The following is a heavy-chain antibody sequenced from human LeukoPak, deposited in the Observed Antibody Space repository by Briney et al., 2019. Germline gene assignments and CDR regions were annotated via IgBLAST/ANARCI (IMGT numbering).Heavy chain of an antibody. D-gene: IGHD3-22*01. Sequence: PGGSLRLSCAASGFTVSSDYMSWVRQAPGEGLEWVSVIYSGGSTYYADSVKGRFTISRDNSKSSLYLQMNSLRAEDTALYYCARDHDSTPFDFWGQGTLVTVSS. CDR3: ARDHDSTPFDF. CDR2: IYSGGST. CDR1: GFTVSSDY. V-gene: IGHV3-66*01. J-gene: IGHJ4*02.